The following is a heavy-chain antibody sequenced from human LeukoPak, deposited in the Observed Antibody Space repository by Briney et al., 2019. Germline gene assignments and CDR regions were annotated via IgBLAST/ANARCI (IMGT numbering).Heavy chain of an antibody. J-gene: IGHJ4*02. Sequence: GRFLRLSCAASGFTFSSYAMHWVRQAPGKGLEWVAVISYDGSNKYYADSVKGRFTISRDNSKNTLYLQMNSLRAEDTAVCYCARSYYHDSNGYFPDYWGQGTLVTVSS. CDR3: ARSYYHDSNGYFPDY. D-gene: IGHD3-22*01. CDR2: ISYDGSNK. CDR1: GFTFSSYA. V-gene: IGHV3-30*04.